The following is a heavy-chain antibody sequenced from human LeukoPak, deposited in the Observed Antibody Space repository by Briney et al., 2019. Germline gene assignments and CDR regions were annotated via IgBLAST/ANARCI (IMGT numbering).Heavy chain of an antibody. D-gene: IGHD4-17*01. CDR2: ITSRGTDT. V-gene: IGHV3-64*01. Sequence: GGSLRLSCAASGFSFSSYAMHWVRRARGKGLEDVSGITSRGTDTSYANSVKGRFTISRDNSKNTLYLQMGSLRVEDMAVYYCARGRGTTVTASMDVWGQGTTVTVSS. J-gene: IGHJ6*02. CDR1: GFSFSSYA. CDR3: ARGRGTTVTASMDV.